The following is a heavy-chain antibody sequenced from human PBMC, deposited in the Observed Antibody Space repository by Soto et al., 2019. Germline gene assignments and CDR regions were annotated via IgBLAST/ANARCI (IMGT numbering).Heavy chain of an antibody. D-gene: IGHD3-16*01. J-gene: IGHJ3*02. Sequence: QVQLVQSGAEVKKPGSSVKVSCKASGGTFSSYTISWVRQAPGQGLEWMGRIIPILGIANYAQKFQGRVTITADKSTSTAYMELSSLRSEDTAVYYCARAELGGGAFDIWGQGTMVTVSS. CDR2: IIPILGIA. CDR3: ARAELGGGAFDI. V-gene: IGHV1-69*02. CDR1: GGTFSSYT.